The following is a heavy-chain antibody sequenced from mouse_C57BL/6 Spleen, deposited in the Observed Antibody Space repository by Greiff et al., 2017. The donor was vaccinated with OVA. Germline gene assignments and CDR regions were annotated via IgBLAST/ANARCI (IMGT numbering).Heavy chain of an antibody. CDR2: ISDGGSYT. CDR3: ARDLVTTVAPFAY. CDR1: GFTFSSYA. V-gene: IGHV5-4*01. J-gene: IGHJ3*01. D-gene: IGHD1-1*01. Sequence: DVQLVESGGGLVKPGGSLKLSCAASGFTFSSYAMSWVRQTPEKRLEWVATISDGGSYTYYPDNVKGRFTISRDNAKNNLYLQMSHLKSEDTAMYYCARDLVTTVAPFAYWGQGTLVTVSA.